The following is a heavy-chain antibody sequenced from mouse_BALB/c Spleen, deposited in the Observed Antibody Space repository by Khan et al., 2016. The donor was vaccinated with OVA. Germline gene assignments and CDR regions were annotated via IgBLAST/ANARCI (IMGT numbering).Heavy chain of an antibody. V-gene: IGHV3-2*02. CDR1: GYSITSGYA. Sequence: VQLQQSGPGLVKPSQSLSLTCTVTGYSITSGYAWNWIRPFPGNKLEWMGYISYSGVTSYTPSLKSRISITRDTSKNQFFLQLNSVTTEDTATYYCARGNYYGYYFDYRGQGTTLTVSS. D-gene: IGHD1-1*01. CDR3: ARGNYYGYYFDY. J-gene: IGHJ2*01. CDR2: ISYSGVT.